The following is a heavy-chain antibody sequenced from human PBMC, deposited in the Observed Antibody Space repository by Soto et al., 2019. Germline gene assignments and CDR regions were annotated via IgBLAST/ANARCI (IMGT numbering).Heavy chain of an antibody. Sequence: QLQLQESGSGLVKPSQTLSLTCAVSGGSISSGGYSWSWIRQPPGKGLEWIGYIYHSGSTYYNPALKRRVTISVDRAKSQFSLKLRSVTAADTAVCYCARVGFDYCDSSGYRRSEYFQHWGQGTLVTVSS. J-gene: IGHJ1*01. CDR2: IYHSGST. CDR3: ARVGFDYCDSSGYRRSEYFQH. V-gene: IGHV4-30-2*01. CDR1: GGSISSGGYS. D-gene: IGHD3-22*01.